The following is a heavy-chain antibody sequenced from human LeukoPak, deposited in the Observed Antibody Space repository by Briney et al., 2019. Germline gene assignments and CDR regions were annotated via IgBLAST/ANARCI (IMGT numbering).Heavy chain of an antibody. V-gene: IGHV3-7*03. CDR1: GFTFSSYC. CDR3: ARHLSSWMSD. D-gene: IGHD6-13*01. Sequence: QAGGSLSLSCAAAGFTFSSYCMRWVRQPPGKGLEWVANIKQDGSEKNYVDSVKGRFTISRDNAKNPLCLKMSSLRTEDTVVYYCARHLSSWMSDWGQAPLVTVSS. CDR2: IKQDGSEK. J-gene: IGHJ4*02.